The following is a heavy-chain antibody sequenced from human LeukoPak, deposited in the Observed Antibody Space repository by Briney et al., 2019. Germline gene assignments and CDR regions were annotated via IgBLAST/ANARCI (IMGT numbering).Heavy chain of an antibody. CDR3: AKDQAGYGRGYFDS. V-gene: IGHV3-30*02. J-gene: IGHJ4*02. D-gene: IGHD3-10*01. CDR2: IRDDGSNK. Sequence: GGSLRLSCAASGFTFSSYGMHWVRQAPGKVLEWVAFIRDDGSNKYYADSAKGRFTISRDNSKNTLYLQMNSLRAEDTAVYYCAKDQAGYGRGYFDSWGQGTLVTVSS. CDR1: GFTFSSYG.